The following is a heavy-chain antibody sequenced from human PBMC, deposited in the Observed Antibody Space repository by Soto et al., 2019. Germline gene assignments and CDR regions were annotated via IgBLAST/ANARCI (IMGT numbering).Heavy chain of an antibody. CDR3: ASHASYGSSWSFDY. CDR1: GFTFSSYS. CDR2: ISSSSSYI. D-gene: IGHD6-13*01. Sequence: EVQLVESGGGLVKPGGSLRLSCAASGFTFSSYSMNWVRQAPGKGLEWVSSISSSSSYIYYADSVKGRFTISRDNAKNSLSLQMNSLRAEDTAVYSCASHASYGSSWSFDYWGQGTLVTVSS. V-gene: IGHV3-21*01. J-gene: IGHJ4*02.